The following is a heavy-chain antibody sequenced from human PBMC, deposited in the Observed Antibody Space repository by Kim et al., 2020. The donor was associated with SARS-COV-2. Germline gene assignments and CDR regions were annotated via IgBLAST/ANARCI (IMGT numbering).Heavy chain of an antibody. D-gene: IGHD5-18*01. CDR3: AKVSVDTAMVTRYYFDY. Sequence: GGSLRLSCAASGFTFDDYAMHWVRQAPGKGLEWVSLISGDGGSTYYADSVKGRFTISRDNSKNSLYLQMNSLRTEDTALYYCAKVSVDTAMVTRYYFDYWGQGTLVTVSS. J-gene: IGHJ4*02. CDR2: ISGDGGST. V-gene: IGHV3-43*02. CDR1: GFTFDDYA.